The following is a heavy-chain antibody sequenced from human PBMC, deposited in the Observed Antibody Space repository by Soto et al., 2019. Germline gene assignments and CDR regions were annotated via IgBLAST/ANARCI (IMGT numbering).Heavy chain of an antibody. V-gene: IGHV4-38-2*01. Sequence: KSSETLCITCVVSVYSITTGYYWGCIRQPPGKGLEWIGSISHSGTTFYSSSLKSRVTISKDASKNQLSLKVNSVIAADTAVYYCARSGGSPGWFDPWGPGSLVTVSS. J-gene: IGHJ5*02. D-gene: IGHD2-15*01. CDR1: VYSITTGYY. CDR2: ISHSGTT. CDR3: ARSGGSPGWFDP.